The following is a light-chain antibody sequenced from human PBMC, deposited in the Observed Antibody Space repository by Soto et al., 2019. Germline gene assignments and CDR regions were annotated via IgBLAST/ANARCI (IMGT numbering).Light chain of an antibody. Sequence: QSVLTQPASVSGSPGQSITISCTGTTSDVGGYNYVSWYQQHPGKVPKLLIHEVSNRPSGVSNRFSGSKSGNTASLTISGLQAEDKADYYCLSKTSSISYVFGTGTKLTVL. CDR2: EVS. J-gene: IGLJ1*01. CDR3: LSKTSSISYV. V-gene: IGLV2-14*01. CDR1: TSDVGGYNY.